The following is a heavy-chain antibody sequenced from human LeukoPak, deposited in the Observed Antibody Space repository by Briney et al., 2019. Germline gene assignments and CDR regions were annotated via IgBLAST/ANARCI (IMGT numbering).Heavy chain of an antibody. CDR3: ARDVWTGVAVSDY. Sequence: GGSLRLSCAASGFTFSSYWMSWVRQAPGKGPEWVANIKRDGSEKYYLDSVRGRFTISRDNAKTSVYLQLNSLRADDTAVYYCARDVWTGVAVSDYWGQGTLVTVSS. CDR2: IKRDGSEK. D-gene: IGHD6-19*01. CDR1: GFTFSSYW. V-gene: IGHV3-7*01. J-gene: IGHJ4*02.